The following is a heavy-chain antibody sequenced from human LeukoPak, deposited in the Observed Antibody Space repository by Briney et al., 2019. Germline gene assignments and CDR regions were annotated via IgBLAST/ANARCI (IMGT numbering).Heavy chain of an antibody. CDR3: AEGIKDFWSGYSSVEGWFDP. CDR1: GGSISSSSYY. CDR2: IYYSGST. V-gene: IGHV4-39*01. Sequence: PSETLSLTCTVSGGSISSSSYYWGWIRQPPGKGLEWIGSIYYSGSTYYNPSLKSRVTISVDTSKNQFSLKLSSVTAADTAVYYCAEGIKDFWSGYSSVEGWFDPWGQGTLVTVSS. J-gene: IGHJ5*02. D-gene: IGHD3-3*01.